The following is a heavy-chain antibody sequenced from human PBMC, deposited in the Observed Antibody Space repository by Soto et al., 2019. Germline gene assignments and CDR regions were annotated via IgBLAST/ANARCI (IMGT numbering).Heavy chain of an antibody. CDR2: IHYSAST. J-gene: IGHJ5*02. D-gene: IGHD2-15*01. V-gene: IGHV4-30-4*01. CDR3: ARVGDGYCSGGSCYSHNWFDH. CDR1: GGSISSGGYY. Sequence: SETLSLTCSVSGGSISSGGYYWSWIRQPPGKGLEWIGYIHYSASTYHNPSLRGRVTMSVDTSKNQFSLKVISVTAADTAVYYCARVGDGYCSGGSCYSHNWFDHWGQGTLVTVSS.